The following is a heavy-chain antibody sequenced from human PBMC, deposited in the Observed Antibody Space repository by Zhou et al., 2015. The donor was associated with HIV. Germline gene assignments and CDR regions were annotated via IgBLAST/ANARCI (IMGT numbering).Heavy chain of an antibody. CDR1: GGTFSSYA. Sequence: QVQLVQSGAEVKKPGSSVKVSCKASGGTFSSYAISWVRQAPGQGLEWMGGIIPIFGTANYAQKFQGRVTITADKSTSTAYMELSSLRSEDTAVYYCALMYYYDSSGYPGRGPFDYWGQGTLVTVSS. CDR3: ALMYYYDSSGYPGRGPFDY. CDR2: IIPIFGTA. J-gene: IGHJ4*02. V-gene: IGHV1-69*06. D-gene: IGHD3-22*01.